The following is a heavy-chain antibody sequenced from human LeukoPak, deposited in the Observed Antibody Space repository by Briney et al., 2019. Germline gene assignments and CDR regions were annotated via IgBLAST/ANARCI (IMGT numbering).Heavy chain of an antibody. D-gene: IGHD3-10*01. J-gene: IGHJ3*01. CDR2: AGESVHTT. CDR1: GFTFATYG. Sequence: GGSLRLSCAASGFTFATYGISWVRQAPGKGLEWVSVAGESVHTTHYADSVKGRFIISRDNSKKTVHLQMNILRAEDTAVYYCAKDSFTVVRGVGSDDGFAVWGQGTMVTVSS. V-gene: IGHV3-23*01. CDR3: AKDSFTVVRGVGSDDGFAV.